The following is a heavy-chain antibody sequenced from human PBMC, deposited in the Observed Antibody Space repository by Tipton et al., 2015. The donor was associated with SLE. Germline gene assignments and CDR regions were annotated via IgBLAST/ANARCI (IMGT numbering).Heavy chain of an antibody. Sequence: TLSLTCAVSGGSFSAYYWSWIRQHPGKGLEWVGYIYHSGDTFYTPSLESRFTISVDTSKNQYSLKVSSVTAADTAVYYCAAVGRFWSGYHTDFWGQGTLVTVSS. CDR1: GGSFSAYY. J-gene: IGHJ4*02. CDR2: IYHSGDT. CDR3: AAVGRFWSGYHTDF. V-gene: IGHV4-31*11. D-gene: IGHD3-3*01.